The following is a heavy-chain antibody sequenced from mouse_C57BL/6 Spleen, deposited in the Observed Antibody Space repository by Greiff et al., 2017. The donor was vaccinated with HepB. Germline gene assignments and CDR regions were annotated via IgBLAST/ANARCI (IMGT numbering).Heavy chain of an antibody. CDR3: TRRGIYYGSPSYWYFDV. CDR1: GYTFTDYE. Sequence: VQLQQSGAELVRPGASVTLSCKASGYTFTDYEMHWVKQTPVHGLEWIGAIDPETGGTAYNQKFKGKAILTADNSSSTAYMELRSRTSEDSAVYYCTRRGIYYGSPSYWYFDVWGTGTTVTVSS. J-gene: IGHJ1*03. V-gene: IGHV1-15*01. D-gene: IGHD1-1*01. CDR2: IDPETGGT.